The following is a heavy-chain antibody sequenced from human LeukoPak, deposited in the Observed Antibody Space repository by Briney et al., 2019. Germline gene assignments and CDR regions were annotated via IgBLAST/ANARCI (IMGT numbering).Heavy chain of an antibody. V-gene: IGHV3-66*01. Sequence: GGSLRLSCAASGFTVSSNYMSWVRQARGKGLEWVSFIYSGGSTYYADSVKGRFTISRDNSKNTLYLQMNSLRAEDTAVYYCARVAAAGMRPNDAFDIWGQGTMVTVSS. J-gene: IGHJ3*02. CDR2: IYSGGST. D-gene: IGHD6-13*01. CDR3: ARVAAAGMRPNDAFDI. CDR1: GFTVSSNY.